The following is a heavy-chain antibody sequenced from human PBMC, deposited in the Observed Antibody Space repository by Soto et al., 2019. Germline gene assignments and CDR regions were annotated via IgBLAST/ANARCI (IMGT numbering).Heavy chain of an antibody. D-gene: IGHD2-15*01. CDR2: IYPGDSDT. J-gene: IGHJ3*02. CDR3: ASSGVVVVAAYDAFDI. Sequence: GESLKISCKGSGYSFTSYWIGWVRQMPGKGLEWTGIIYPGDSDTRYSPSFQGQVTISADKSISTAYLQWSSPKASDTAMYYCASSGVVVVAAYDAFDIWGQGTMVTVSS. V-gene: IGHV5-51*01. CDR1: GYSFTSYW.